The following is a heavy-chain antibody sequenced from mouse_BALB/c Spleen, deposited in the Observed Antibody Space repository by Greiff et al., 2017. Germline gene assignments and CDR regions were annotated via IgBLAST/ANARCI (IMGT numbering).Heavy chain of an antibody. CDR3: AREELRRYAMDY. J-gene: IGHJ4*01. CDR1: GYSITSDYA. D-gene: IGHD1-2*01. CDR2: ISYSGST. V-gene: IGHV3-2*02. Sequence: EVMLVESGPGLVKPSQSLSLTCTVTGYSITSDYAWNWIRQFPGNKLEWMGYISYSGSTSYNPSLKSRISITRDTSKNQFFLQLNSVTTEDTATYYCAREELRRYAMDYWGQGTSVTVSS.